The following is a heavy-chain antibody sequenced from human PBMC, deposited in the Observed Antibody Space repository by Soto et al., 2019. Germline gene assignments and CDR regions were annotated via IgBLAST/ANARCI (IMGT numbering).Heavy chain of an antibody. CDR2: IYPGDSDT. CDR1: GYSFTSYW. CDR3: ATPTPLRGAMITNINFDF. D-gene: IGHD3-10*01. Sequence: GESLKISCKGSGYSFTSYWIGWVRQMPGKGLEWMGIIYPGDSDTRYSPSFQGQVTISADKSISTAYMELSGLNSDDTAVYYCATPTPLRGAMITNINFDFWGQGTPVTVSS. V-gene: IGHV5-51*01. J-gene: IGHJ4*02.